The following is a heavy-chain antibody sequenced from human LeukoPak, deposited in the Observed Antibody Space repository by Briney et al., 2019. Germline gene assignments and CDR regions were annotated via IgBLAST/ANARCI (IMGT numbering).Heavy chain of an antibody. D-gene: IGHD2-2*01. J-gene: IGHJ3*02. CDR1: GFTFSSYW. Sequence: GGSLRLSCAASGFTFSSYWMHWVRQAPGKGLVWVSRINSDGSSTSYADSVKGRFTISRDNAKNTLYLQMNSLRAEDTAVYYCARGRRRQLLKTNDAFDIWGQGTMVTVSS. V-gene: IGHV3-74*01. CDR2: INSDGSST. CDR3: ARGRRRQLLKTNDAFDI.